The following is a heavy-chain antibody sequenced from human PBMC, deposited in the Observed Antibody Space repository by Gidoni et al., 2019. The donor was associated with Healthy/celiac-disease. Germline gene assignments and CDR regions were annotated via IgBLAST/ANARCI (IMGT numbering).Heavy chain of an antibody. CDR1: GGSFSSYA. V-gene: IGHV1-69*06. CDR3: ARYYYGSGPDAFDI. Sequence: QVQLVQSGAEVQNPGSSVKVSCNASGGSFSSYAISWVRQVPGQGLEWMGWSNPIFGTANYAQKFQGRVTMTADKSTSTAYMELSSLRSEDTAVYYCARYYYGSGPDAFDIWGQGTMVTVSS. D-gene: IGHD3-10*01. J-gene: IGHJ3*02. CDR2: SNPIFGTA.